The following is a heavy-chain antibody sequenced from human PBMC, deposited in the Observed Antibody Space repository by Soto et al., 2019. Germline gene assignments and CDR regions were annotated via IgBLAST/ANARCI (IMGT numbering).Heavy chain of an antibody. CDR2: INHSGST. CDR1: GGSFSGYY. Sequence: QVQLQQWGAGLLKPSETLSLTCAVYGGSFSGYYWSWIRQPPGKGLEWIGEINHSGSTNYNPSLKSRVTISVDPSKTQFSLKLSAVTAADTAVYYCAILAGDSTSSWDLIDYWGQGTLVTVSS. CDR3: AILAGDSTSSWDLIDY. D-gene: IGHD6-6*01. V-gene: IGHV4-34*01. J-gene: IGHJ4*02.